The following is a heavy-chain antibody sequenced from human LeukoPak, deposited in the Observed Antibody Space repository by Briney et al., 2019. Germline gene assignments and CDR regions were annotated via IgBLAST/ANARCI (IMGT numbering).Heavy chain of an antibody. V-gene: IGHV3-23*01. Sequence: GGSLRLSCAASGFTFSSYAMSWVRQAPGKGLEWVSAISGSGGSTYYADSVKGRFTISRDNSKNTLYLQMNSLRAEDTAVYYCAKLVAYYYDSSGYSNDYWGQGTLVTVSS. CDR1: GFTFSSYA. J-gene: IGHJ4*02. D-gene: IGHD3-22*01. CDR2: ISGSGGST. CDR3: AKLVAYYYDSSGYSNDY.